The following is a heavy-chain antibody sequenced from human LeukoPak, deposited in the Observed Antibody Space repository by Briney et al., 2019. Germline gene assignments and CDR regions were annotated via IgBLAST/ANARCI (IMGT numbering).Heavy chain of an antibody. CDR2: IYYSGST. Sequence: SETLSLTCTVSGGSISSGDYYWSWIRQPPGKGLEWIGYIYYSGSTYYNPSLKSRVTISVDTSKNQFSLKLSSVTAADTAVYYCARAYYDILTGYSPLDYWGQGTLVTVSS. V-gene: IGHV4-30-4*01. D-gene: IGHD3-9*01. J-gene: IGHJ4*02. CDR3: ARAYYDILTGYSPLDY. CDR1: GGSISSGDYY.